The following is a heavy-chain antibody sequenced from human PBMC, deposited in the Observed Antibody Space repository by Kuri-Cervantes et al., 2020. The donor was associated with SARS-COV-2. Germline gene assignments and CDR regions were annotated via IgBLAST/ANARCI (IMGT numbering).Heavy chain of an antibody. J-gene: IGHJ4*02. CDR3: ARGGGGQLDFDY. D-gene: IGHD6-13*01. V-gene: IGHV4-61*02. Sequence: SETLSLTCTVSGGSINSAGYYWSWIRQPAGKGLEWIGRIYTSGSTNYNPSLKSRVTMSVDTSKNQFSLKLSSVTAADTAVYYCARGGGGQLDFDYWGQGTLVTVSS. CDR2: IYTSGST. CDR1: GGSINSAGYY.